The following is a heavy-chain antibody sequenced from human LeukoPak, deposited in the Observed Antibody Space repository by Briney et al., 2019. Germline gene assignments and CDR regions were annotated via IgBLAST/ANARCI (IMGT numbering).Heavy chain of an antibody. J-gene: IGHJ4*02. CDR1: GFTFSSDG. CDR3: ARGLRYFDWLQNYYFDY. D-gene: IGHD3-9*01. CDR2: IWYDGSNK. Sequence: GRSLRLSCAASGFTFSSDGMHWVRQAPGKGLEWVAVIWYDGSNKYYADSVKGRFTISRDNSKNTLYLQMNSLRAEDTAVYYCARGLRYFDWLQNYYFDYWGQGTLVTVSS. V-gene: IGHV3-33*01.